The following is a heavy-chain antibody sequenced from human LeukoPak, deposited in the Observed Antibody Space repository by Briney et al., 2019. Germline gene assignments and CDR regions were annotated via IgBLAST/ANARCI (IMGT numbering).Heavy chain of an antibody. V-gene: IGHV4-34*01. CDR3: SSGPYFDY. CDR1: GGSFSGYY. Sequence: SETLSLTCAVYGGSFSGYYWSWIRQPPGKGLEWIGEINHGGSTNYNPSLKSRVTISVDTSKNQFSLKLSSVTAADTAVYFCSSGPYFDYWGQGTLVTVSS. J-gene: IGHJ4*02. D-gene: IGHD6-25*01. CDR2: INHGGST.